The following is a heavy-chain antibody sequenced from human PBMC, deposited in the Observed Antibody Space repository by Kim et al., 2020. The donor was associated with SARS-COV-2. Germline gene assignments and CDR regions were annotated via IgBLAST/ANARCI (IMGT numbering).Heavy chain of an antibody. J-gene: IGHJ6*02. D-gene: IGHD3-10*01. CDR3: ARDKKFGRFDV. CDR2: IMRDGGHK. CDR1: GFPFSSYW. Sequence: GGSLRLSCAASGFPFSSYWMTWVRRAPGKGLEWLGNIMRDGGHKYYVDSVKGRFTMSRDNTRNAVYLQMNSLRVEDTAVYYCARDKKFGRFDVWC. V-gene: IGHV3-7*01.